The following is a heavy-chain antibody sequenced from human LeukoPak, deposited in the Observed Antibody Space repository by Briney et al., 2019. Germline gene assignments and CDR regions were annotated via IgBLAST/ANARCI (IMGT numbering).Heavy chain of an antibody. CDR3: ARLEYYYVSGNYYKLFDY. Sequence: TRGSLRLSCAVSGFTFSSYWMHWVRQAPGKGLVWVSRINSDGSNTNYADSVKGRFTISRDNAKNSLYLQMNSLRDEDTAVYYCARLEYYYVSGNYYKLFDYWGQGTLVTVCS. V-gene: IGHV3-74*01. CDR1: GFTFSSYW. D-gene: IGHD3-10*01. J-gene: IGHJ4*02. CDR2: INSDGSNT.